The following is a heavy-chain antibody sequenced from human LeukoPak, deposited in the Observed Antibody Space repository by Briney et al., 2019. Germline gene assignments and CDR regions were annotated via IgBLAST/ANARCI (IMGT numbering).Heavy chain of an antibody. Sequence: SETLSLTCTLSGGSISSTYYYWGWIRQPPGKGLEWIANLYHSGSAYYNPSLKRRVTISADKSKKQFSLKLTSVTAADTAVYYCARLLWFGELGYYYYGMDVWGQGTTVTVSS. D-gene: IGHD3-10*01. CDR2: LYHSGSA. CDR3: ARLLWFGELGYYYYGMDV. CDR1: GGSISSTYYY. V-gene: IGHV4-39*07. J-gene: IGHJ6*02.